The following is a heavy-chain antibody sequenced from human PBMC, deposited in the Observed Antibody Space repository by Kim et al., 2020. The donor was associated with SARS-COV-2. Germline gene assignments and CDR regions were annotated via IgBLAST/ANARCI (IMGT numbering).Heavy chain of an antibody. CDR1: GGSISSGGYS. V-gene: IGHV4-30-2*01. D-gene: IGHD6-13*01. J-gene: IGHJ5*02. CDR3: ARGSSSWHKNWFDP. CDR2: IYHSGST. Sequence: SETLSLTCAVSGGSISSGGYSWSWIRQPPGKGLEWIGYIYHSGSTYYNPSLKSRVTISVDRSKNQFSLKLSSVTATDTAVYYCARGSSSWHKNWFDPWGQGTLVTVSS.